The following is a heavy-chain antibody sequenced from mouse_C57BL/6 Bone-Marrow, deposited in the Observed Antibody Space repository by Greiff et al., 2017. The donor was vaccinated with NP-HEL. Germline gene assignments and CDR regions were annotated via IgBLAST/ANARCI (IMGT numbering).Heavy chain of an antibody. D-gene: IGHD2-2*01. V-gene: IGHV5-4*01. CDR1: GFTFSSYA. CDR2: ISDGGSYT. Sequence: EVQVVESGGGLVKPGGSLKLSCAASGFTFSSYAMSWVRQTPEKRLEWVATISDGGSYTYYPDNVKGRFTISRDNAKNNLYLQMSHLKSEDTAMYYCARDGYDGGFAYWGQGTLVTVSA. J-gene: IGHJ3*01. CDR3: ARDGYDGGFAY.